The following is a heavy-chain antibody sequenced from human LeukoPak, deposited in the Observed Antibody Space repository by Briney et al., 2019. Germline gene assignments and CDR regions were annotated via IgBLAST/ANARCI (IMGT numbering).Heavy chain of an antibody. Sequence: SETLSLTCTVSGGSISSGSYYWGWIRQPPGKGLEWIGSIYYSGSTYYNPSLKSRVTISVDTSKNQFSLKLSSVTAADTAVYYCARGRYYFDYWGQGTLVTVSS. J-gene: IGHJ4*02. V-gene: IGHV4-39*07. CDR2: IYYSGST. CDR3: ARGRYYFDY. CDR1: GGSISSGSYY.